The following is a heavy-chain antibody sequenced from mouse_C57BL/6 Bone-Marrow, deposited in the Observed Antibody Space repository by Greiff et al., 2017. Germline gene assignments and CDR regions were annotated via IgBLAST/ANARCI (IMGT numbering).Heavy chain of an antibody. V-gene: IGHV1-53*01. Sequence: QVKLQQPGAELVKPGASVKLSCKASGYTFTRYWLHWVKQRPGQGLEWIGNINPSIGGTNYNEKFKSKATLTIYKPTSTAYMQLSSLTSEDSAVYYCARPLDYWGQGTTLTVSA. CDR3: ARPLDY. CDR2: INPSIGGT. J-gene: IGHJ2*01. CDR1: GYTFTRYW.